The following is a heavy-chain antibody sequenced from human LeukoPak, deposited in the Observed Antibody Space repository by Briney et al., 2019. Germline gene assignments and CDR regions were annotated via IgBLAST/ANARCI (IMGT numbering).Heavy chain of an antibody. V-gene: IGHV3-48*03. CDR1: GLTFSSYE. CDR2: ISSSGSTI. J-gene: IGHJ4*02. CDR3: ARDLSHYDFWSGYYPGY. D-gene: IGHD3-3*01. Sequence: GGSLRLSSAASGLTFSSYEMNWVRQAPGMGLEWVSYISSSGSTIYYADSVKGRFTISRDNAKSTLYLQMNSLRAEDTAVYYCARDLSHYDFWSGYYPGYWGQGTLVTVSS.